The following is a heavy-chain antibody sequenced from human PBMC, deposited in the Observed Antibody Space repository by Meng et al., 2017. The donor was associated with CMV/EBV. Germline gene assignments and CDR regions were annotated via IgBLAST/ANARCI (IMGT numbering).Heavy chain of an antibody. CDR2: IIPTFGTA. J-gene: IGHJ4*02. CDR1: VCTFSSYV. Sequence: SVTVSCKGSVCTFSSYVISWVRQPPGQGLEWMGGIIPTFGTANYTQKLQGRVTITTDDSTSTAYMELSSLRSEDTAVYYCSSEDRAYYYDSSGYPPHFDYWGQGTLVTVSS. V-gene: IGHV1-69*05. CDR3: SSEDRAYYYDSSGYPPHFDY. D-gene: IGHD3-22*01.